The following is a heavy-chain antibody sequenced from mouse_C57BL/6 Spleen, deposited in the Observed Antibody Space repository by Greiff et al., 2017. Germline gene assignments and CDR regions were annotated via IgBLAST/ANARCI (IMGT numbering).Heavy chain of an antibody. J-gene: IGHJ2*01. V-gene: IGHV1-69*01. CDR1: GYTFTSYW. D-gene: IGHD1-1*01. CDR3: ARKGPYGSSPYYFDD. CDR2: IDPSDSYT. Sequence: QVHVKQPGAELVMPGASVKLSCKASGYTFTSYWMHWVKQRPGQGLEWIGEIDPSDSYTNYNQKFKGKSTLTVDKSSSTAYMQLSSLTSEDSAVYYCARKGPYGSSPYYFDDWGEGTTLTVSS.